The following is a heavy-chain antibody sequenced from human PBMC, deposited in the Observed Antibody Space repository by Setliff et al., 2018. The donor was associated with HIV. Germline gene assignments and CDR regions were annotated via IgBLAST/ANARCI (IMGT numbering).Heavy chain of an antibody. CDR1: GDSIDSPHC. J-gene: IGHJ4*02. Sequence: SETLSLTCTVSGDSIDSPHCWSWVRQSLEKGLEWIGEVCQRGGINYYPFFWSRATISMDKPKSHFSLRLTSVAAADTAVYFCVRNSGWALGSWGQGTLVTVSS. D-gene: IGHD3-16*01. CDR2: VCQRGGI. V-gene: IGHV4-4*02. CDR3: VRNSGWALGS.